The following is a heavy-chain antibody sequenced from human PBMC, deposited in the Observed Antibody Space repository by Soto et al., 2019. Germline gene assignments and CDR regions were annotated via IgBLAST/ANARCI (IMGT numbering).Heavy chain of an antibody. V-gene: IGHV4-59*01. CDR1: GGSISSYY. D-gene: IGHD3-16*01. J-gene: IGHJ4*02. CDR2: IYYSGST. Sequence: SETLSLTCTVSGGSISSYYWSWIRQPPGKGLEWIGYIYYSGSTNYNPSLKNRVTISVDTSKNQFSLKLSSVTAADTAVYYCARVDLRRDGFLFDYWGQGTLVTVSS. CDR3: ARVDLRRDGFLFDY.